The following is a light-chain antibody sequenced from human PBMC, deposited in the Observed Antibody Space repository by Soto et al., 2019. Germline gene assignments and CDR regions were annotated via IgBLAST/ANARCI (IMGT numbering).Light chain of an antibody. Sequence: EIVMTHSPATXSXXXXXRXXXXCRASQSISSSLAWYQQKPGQAPRLLIYGASNRATGIPDRFSGSGSGTDFTLTISRLEPEDFAVYYCQQYGSSGTFGQGTKVDI. CDR1: QSISSS. CDR2: GAS. V-gene: IGKV3-20*01. CDR3: QQYGSSGT. J-gene: IGKJ1*01.